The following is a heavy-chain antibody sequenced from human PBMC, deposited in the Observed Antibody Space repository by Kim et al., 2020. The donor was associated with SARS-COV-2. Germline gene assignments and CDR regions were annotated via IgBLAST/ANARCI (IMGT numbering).Heavy chain of an antibody. V-gene: IGHV3-7*01. CDR1: GFSFTTNW. CDR3: ARDRRYSLDY. D-gene: IGHD2-21*01. Sequence: GGSLRLSCVASGFSFTTNWMSWVRQAPGKGLEWVAKIKEDGSEKYYAHSVEGRFTISRDNAKSSLYLQMNSLSAEDTAVYYCARDRRYSLDYWGQGTLVTVSS. J-gene: IGHJ4*02. CDR2: IKEDGSEK.